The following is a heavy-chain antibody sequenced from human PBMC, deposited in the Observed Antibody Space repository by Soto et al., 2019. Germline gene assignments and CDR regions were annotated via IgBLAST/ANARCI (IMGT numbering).Heavy chain of an antibody. CDR1: GFTFNTYA. Sequence: EVQLLESGGGLVQPGGSLRLSCAASGFTFNTYAMSWVRQAPGKGLEWVSAISGGGNTYYADSVKGRFAISRDNSKNTLHLQMISRRAEDTGVYYCAKDVLPKNSRWDWCDPWGPGTLVTLSS. CDR2: ISGGGNT. D-gene: IGHD6-13*01. V-gene: IGHV3-23*01. J-gene: IGHJ5*02. CDR3: AKDVLPKNSRWDWCDP.